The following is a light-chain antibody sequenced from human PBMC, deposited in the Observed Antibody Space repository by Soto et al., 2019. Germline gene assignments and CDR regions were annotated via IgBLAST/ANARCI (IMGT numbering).Light chain of an antibody. CDR3: QQYNNWPS. J-gene: IGKJ5*01. CDR2: DIS. V-gene: IGKV3-15*01. Sequence: EVEMTQSPATLSVYSGERATLSCRASQTVSRNLAWYQQRPGQAPRLLIYDISNRATGVPARFSGSGSETEFTLTIRSLQSEEFAVYVCQQYNNWPSCGQGKRRELK. CDR1: QTVSRN.